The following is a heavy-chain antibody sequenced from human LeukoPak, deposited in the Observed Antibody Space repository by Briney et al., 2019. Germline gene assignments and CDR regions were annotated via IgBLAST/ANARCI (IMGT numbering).Heavy chain of an antibody. D-gene: IGHD2-2*01. V-gene: IGHV3-11*04. CDR1: GFTFSDHY. Sequence: PGGSLRLSCAASGFTFSDHYMSWIRQAPGKGLEWASYISSDGSTIYYADSVKGRFTISRDYAKNSLYLQMNTLRAEDTAMYYCARGVVPAAWGQGTLVTVSS. CDR2: ISSDGSTI. J-gene: IGHJ5*02. CDR3: ARGVVPAA.